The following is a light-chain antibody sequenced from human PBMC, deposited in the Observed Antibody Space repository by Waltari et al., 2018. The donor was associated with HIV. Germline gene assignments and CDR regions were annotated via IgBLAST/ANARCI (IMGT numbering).Light chain of an antibody. V-gene: IGLV2-14*01. CDR2: EVN. J-gene: IGLJ2*01. CDR1: SYNRGGFTY. CDR3: SSNTDTSTAL. Sequence: QSALTQPASVSGSPGRSITISSVASSYNRGGFTYVSWYQQHPGKAPKVIIYEVNNRPSGVSLRFSGSKSGNTASLTISGLQIEDEADYYCSSNTDTSTALFGGGTKLSVL.